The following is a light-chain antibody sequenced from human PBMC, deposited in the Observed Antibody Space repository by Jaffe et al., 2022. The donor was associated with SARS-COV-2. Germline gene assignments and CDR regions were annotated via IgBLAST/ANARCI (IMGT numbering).Light chain of an antibody. V-gene: IGLV8-61*01. J-gene: IGLJ3*02. Sequence: QTVVTQEPSFSVSPGGTVTLTCGLTSGSVSISHFPSWYQQTPGQPPRTLIYGTNSRSSGVPDRFSGSILGNKAALTITGAQAEDESDYYCVLYTGIGIWVFGGGTKLTVV. CDR1: SGSVSISHF. CDR2: GTN. CDR3: VLYTGIGIWV.